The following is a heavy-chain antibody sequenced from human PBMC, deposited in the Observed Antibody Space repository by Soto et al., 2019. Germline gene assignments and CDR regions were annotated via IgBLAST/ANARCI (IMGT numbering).Heavy chain of an antibody. V-gene: IGHV3-21*01. CDR1: GFTFSSYT. J-gene: IGHJ5*02. D-gene: IGHD1-26*01. Sequence: EVQLVESGGGLVKPGGSLRLSCAASGFTFSSYTMNWVRQAPGKGLEWVSSISSTSYYIYYADSVKGRFTIPRDNAKNSLYLQMNSLRAEDTAVYYCAKDWGASGLDPWGQGTLVTVSS. CDR3: AKDWGASGLDP. CDR2: ISSTSYYI.